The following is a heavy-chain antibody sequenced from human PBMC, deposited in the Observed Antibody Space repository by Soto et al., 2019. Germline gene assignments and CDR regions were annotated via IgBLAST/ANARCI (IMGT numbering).Heavy chain of an antibody. D-gene: IGHD2-2*01. V-gene: IGHV3-30*18. CDR3: AKTLGYCSSTSCYGMDV. Sequence: GGSLRLSCAASGLTFSSYGMHWVRQAPGKGLEWVAVISYDGSNKYYADSVKGRFTISRDNSKNTLYLQMNSLRAEDTAVYYCAKTLGYCSSTSCYGMDVWGQGTTVTVSS. CDR2: ISYDGSNK. CDR1: GLTFSSYG. J-gene: IGHJ6*02.